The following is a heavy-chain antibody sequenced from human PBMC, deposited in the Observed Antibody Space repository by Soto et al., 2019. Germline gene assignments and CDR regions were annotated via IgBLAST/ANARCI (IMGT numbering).Heavy chain of an antibody. V-gene: IGHV4-59*11. Sequence: SETLSLTCTVSGGSISSHYWNWIRQPPGKGLEWIGYIYYSGSTNYNPSLKSRVTISVDTSKNQFSLNLSSVTAADTAVYYCARDSGSSYYYYYGMDVWGQGTTVTVSS. CDR1: GGSISSHY. CDR3: ARDSGSSYYYYYGMDV. CDR2: IYYSGST. D-gene: IGHD1-26*01. J-gene: IGHJ6*02.